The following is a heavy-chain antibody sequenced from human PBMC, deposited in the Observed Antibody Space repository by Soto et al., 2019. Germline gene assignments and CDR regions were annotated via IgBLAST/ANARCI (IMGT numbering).Heavy chain of an antibody. CDR2: IWYDGSNK. V-gene: IGHV3-33*01. Sequence: GGSLRLSCAPSGFSFSSYGIHWARQAPGKGLEWVAVIWYDGSNKVYADSVKGRFTISRDNSKNTLYLQMNSLRAEDTAVYYCARDQRYCSSTSCLSFDYWGQGTLVTVSS. CDR3: ARDQRYCSSTSCLSFDY. J-gene: IGHJ4*02. CDR1: GFSFSSYG. D-gene: IGHD2-2*01.